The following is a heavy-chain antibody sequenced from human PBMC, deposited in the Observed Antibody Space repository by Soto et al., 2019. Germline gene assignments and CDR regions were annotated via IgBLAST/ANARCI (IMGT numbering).Heavy chain of an antibody. J-gene: IGHJ4*02. CDR3: ERGDDYGDY. V-gene: IGHV1-18*01. CDR2: ISAYNGDT. CDR1: GYTFTTYG. Sequence: QIQLVQSGPEVTKPGASVKVSCQTSGYTFTTYGITWVRQAPGQGLEWLGWISAYNGDTNYAQNLQDRVTMTTETSTTTAYMELRNLKSDDTAIYYCERGDDYGDYWGQGTLVTVSS.